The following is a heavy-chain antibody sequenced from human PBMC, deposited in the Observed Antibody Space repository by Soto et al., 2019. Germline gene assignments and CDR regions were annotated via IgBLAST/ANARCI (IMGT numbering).Heavy chain of an antibody. V-gene: IGHV1-69*13. CDR2: IIPIFGTA. Sequence: AVKVSCKSSGYTFTSYGISWVRQAPGQGLEWMGGIIPIFGTANYAQKFQGRVTITADESTSTAYMELSSLRSGDTAVYYCAREPATAKPEALAGWGPGTLVT. J-gene: IGHJ4*02. D-gene: IGHD1-1*01. CDR3: AREPATAKPEALAG. CDR1: GYTFTSYG.